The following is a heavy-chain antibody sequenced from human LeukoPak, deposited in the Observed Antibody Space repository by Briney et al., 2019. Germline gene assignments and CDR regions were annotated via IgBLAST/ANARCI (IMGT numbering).Heavy chain of an antibody. D-gene: IGHD3-3*01. CDR2: ITDSGGDT. CDR1: GFTFSHYA. V-gene: IGHV3-23*01. Sequence: GGSLRLSCAASGFTFSHYAMGWVRQAPGEGLEWISAITDSGGDTYYADSVKGRFTISRDNSKSTLDLQMNSLRAEDTAVYYCARDRYYDFWSGYQSDAFDIWGQGTMVTVSS. CDR3: ARDRYYDFWSGYQSDAFDI. J-gene: IGHJ3*02.